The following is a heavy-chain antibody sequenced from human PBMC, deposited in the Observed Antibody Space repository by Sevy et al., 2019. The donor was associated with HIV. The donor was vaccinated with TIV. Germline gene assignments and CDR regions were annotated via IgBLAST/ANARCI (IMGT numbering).Heavy chain of an antibody. Sequence: GESLKISCAASGFTFSSYAMSWVRQAPGKGLEWVSAISGSGGSTYYADSVKGRFTISRDNSKNTLYLQMNSLRAEETAVYYCAKDRGWNAADAFDIWGQGTMVTVSS. CDR3: AKDRGWNAADAFDI. CDR2: ISGSGGST. CDR1: GFTFSSYA. J-gene: IGHJ3*02. V-gene: IGHV3-23*01. D-gene: IGHD1-1*01.